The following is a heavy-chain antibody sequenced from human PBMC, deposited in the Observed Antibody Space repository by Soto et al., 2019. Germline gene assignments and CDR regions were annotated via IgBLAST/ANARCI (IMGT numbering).Heavy chain of an antibody. Sequence: PSETLSLTCAVYGGSFSGYYWSWIRQPPGKGLEWIGEINHSGSTNYNPSLKSRVTISVDTSKNQFSLKLSSVTAADTAVYYCARGESSWYLYYYYYGMDVWGQGTTVTVSS. CDR1: GGSFSGYY. D-gene: IGHD6-13*01. J-gene: IGHJ6*01. V-gene: IGHV4-34*01. CDR3: ARGESSWYLYYYYYGMDV. CDR2: INHSGST.